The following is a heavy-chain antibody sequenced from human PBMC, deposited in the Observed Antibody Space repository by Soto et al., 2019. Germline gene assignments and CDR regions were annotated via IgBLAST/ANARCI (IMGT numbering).Heavy chain of an antibody. J-gene: IGHJ5*02. CDR3: AARYCSSTSCYGRFEP. CDR1: GYTFTSYY. CDR2: INPSGGST. Sequence: QVQLVQSGAEVKKPGASVKVSCKASGYTFTSYYMHWVRQAPGQGLEWMGIINPSGGSTSYAQKFQGRVTMTRDTSTSTVYMELSSLRSEDTAVYYCAARYCSSTSCYGRFEPWGQGTLVTVSS. V-gene: IGHV1-46*01. D-gene: IGHD2-2*01.